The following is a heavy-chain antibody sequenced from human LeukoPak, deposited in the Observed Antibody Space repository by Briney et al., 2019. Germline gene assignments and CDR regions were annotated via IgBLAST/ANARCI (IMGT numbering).Heavy chain of an antibody. CDR2: INHSGST. Sequence: SETLSLTCGVYGGSFSDHYWTWIRQPPGKGLEWIGEINHSGSTNYNPSLKSRVTISADTSKNQFSLKLTSVTASDTAVYYCAGRNYHDGSTFYPRLDYWGQGTLVTVSS. D-gene: IGHD5-24*01. CDR3: AGRNYHDGSTFYPRLDY. CDR1: GGSFSDHY. J-gene: IGHJ4*02. V-gene: IGHV4-34*01.